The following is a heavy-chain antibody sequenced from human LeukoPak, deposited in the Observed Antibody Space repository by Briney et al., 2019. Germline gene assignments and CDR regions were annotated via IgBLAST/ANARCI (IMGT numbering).Heavy chain of an antibody. CDR1: GGSISSGGYS. Sequence: SETLSLTCAVSGGSISSGGYSWSWIRQHPGKGLEWIGYIYYSGSTYYNPSLKSRVTISVDTSKNQFSLKLSSVTAADTAVYYCARSEYYYDSSGYYYGAFDIWGQGTMVTVSS. CDR3: ARSEYYYDSSGYYYGAFDI. J-gene: IGHJ3*02. D-gene: IGHD3-22*01. CDR2: IYYSGST. V-gene: IGHV4-31*11.